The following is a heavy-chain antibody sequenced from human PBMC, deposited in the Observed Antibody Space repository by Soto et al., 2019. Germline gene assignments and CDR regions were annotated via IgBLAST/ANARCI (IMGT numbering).Heavy chain of an antibody. CDR3: ARVDYYDRIRYYGY. CDR2: ISGYNGNT. D-gene: IGHD3-22*01. CDR1: GYTFTIYG. J-gene: IGHJ4*02. Sequence: QVQLVQSGAEVKKPGASVKVSCKASGYTFTIYGISWVRQAPGHGLEWLGWISGYNGNTDYAQNLQDRVTLTTDASTSAVNLELRRLRSDDGAVYYCARVDYYDRIRYYGYWGQAKLPTASS. V-gene: IGHV1-18*04.